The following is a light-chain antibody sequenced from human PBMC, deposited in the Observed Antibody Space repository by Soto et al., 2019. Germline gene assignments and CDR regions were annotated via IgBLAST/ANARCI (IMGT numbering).Light chain of an antibody. CDR1: QSVSTN. CDR2: GAS. CDR3: QQYNNWPPFT. J-gene: IGKJ5*01. Sequence: EIVMTQSPATLSVSPGERAILSCRASQSVSTNLGWYQQKPGQAPRLLIFGASTRATGIPARFSGSGSGTEFTLTISSLQSEDSAVYYCQQYNNWPPFTFGQGTRLDIK. V-gene: IGKV3-15*01.